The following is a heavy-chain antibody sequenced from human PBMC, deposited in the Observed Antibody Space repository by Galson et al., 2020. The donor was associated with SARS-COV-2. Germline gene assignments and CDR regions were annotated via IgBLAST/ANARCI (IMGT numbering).Heavy chain of an antibody. CDR2: ISGSGDST. D-gene: IGHD3-22*01. CDR3: AKPGITMIIVVTSPIFEY. V-gene: IGHV3-23*01. J-gene: IGHJ4*02. CDR1: GFTFSSYA. Sequence: GSLRLSCAASGFTFSSYAMSWVRQAPGKGLAWVSAISGSGDSTYYADSVQGRFTIARDNSKNTLYLQMNSLRAEDTAIYYCAKPGITMIIVVTSPIFEYWGQGTPVTGAS.